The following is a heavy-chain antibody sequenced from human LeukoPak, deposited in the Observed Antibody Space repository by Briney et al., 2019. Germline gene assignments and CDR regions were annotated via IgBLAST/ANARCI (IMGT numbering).Heavy chain of an antibody. V-gene: IGHV4-39*07. J-gene: IGHJ6*03. D-gene: IGHD1-26*01. CDR2: IYYSGST. CDR3: ARSSGSYYQYYYYMDV. Sequence: NPSETLSLTCTVSGGSISSSSYYWGWIRQPPGKGLEWIGSIYYSGSTYYNPSLKSRVTISVDTSKNQLSLKLSSVTAADTAVYYCARSSGSYYQYYYYMDVWGKGTTVTVSS. CDR1: GGSISSSSYY.